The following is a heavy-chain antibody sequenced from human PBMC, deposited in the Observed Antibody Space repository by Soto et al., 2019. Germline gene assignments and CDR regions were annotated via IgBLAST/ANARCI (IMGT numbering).Heavy chain of an antibody. CDR3: ARGGWYNYYYGMDV. CDR2: ISSSGSTI. D-gene: IGHD6-19*01. V-gene: IGHV3-48*03. CDR1: VFTFSRYE. J-gene: IGHJ6*02. Sequence: GWSLRLSCAYSVFTFSRYEMNWVRQAPGKGLEWVSYISSSGSTIYYADSVKGRFTISRDNAKNSLYLQMNSLRAEDTAVYYCARGGWYNYYYGMDVWGPGTTVTVSS.